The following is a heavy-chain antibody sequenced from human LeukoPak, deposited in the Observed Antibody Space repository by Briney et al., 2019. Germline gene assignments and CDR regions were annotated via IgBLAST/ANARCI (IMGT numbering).Heavy chain of an antibody. CDR2: IKQDGSEK. V-gene: IGHV3-7*01. J-gene: IGHJ3*02. Sequence: GGSLRLSCAASGFTLSTYWMNWVRQAPGKGLEWVAHIKQDGSEKYYVDSVKGRFTVSRDNAKKSLYLQMNSLRAEDTAVYYCARGREYDFWSGYSFDIRGQGTMVTVSP. CDR3: ARGREYDFWSGYSFDI. D-gene: IGHD3-3*01. CDR1: GFTLSTYW.